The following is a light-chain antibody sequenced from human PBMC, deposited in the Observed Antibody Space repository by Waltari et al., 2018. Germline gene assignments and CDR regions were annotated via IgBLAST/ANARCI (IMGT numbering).Light chain of an antibody. V-gene: IGLV2-23*02. J-gene: IGLJ1*01. Sequence: QSGLTQPASVSGSPGQSITISCTGTSSDVGNYKLVSWYQHHPGKDPKLIIYEVTKRTSGVSDRFSAAKSANTASLTISGLQTEDEADYDCCSDAGLGTYVFGTGTKVTVL. CDR2: EVT. CDR1: SSDVGNYKL. CDR3: CSDAGLGTYV.